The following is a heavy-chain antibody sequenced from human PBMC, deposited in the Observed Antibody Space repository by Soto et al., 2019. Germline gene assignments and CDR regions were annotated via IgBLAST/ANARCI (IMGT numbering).Heavy chain of an antibody. Sequence: KPSETLSLTCAVSGGFTSTNDWWSWVRRPPGKGLEWIGDAYHSGSTEYNPSLKSRVSISVEKSKNQISLKLTSATAADTAVYYCARGEGHYTGMDVWGQGTTVT. D-gene: IGHD4-4*01. CDR3: ARGEGHYTGMDV. CDR1: GGFTSTNDW. CDR2: AYHSGST. J-gene: IGHJ6*01. V-gene: IGHV4-4*02.